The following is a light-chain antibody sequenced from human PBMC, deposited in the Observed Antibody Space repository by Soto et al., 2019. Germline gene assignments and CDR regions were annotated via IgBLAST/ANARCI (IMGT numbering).Light chain of an antibody. CDR2: GVS. J-gene: IGKJ3*01. V-gene: IGKV3-20*01. Sequence: EIVLTQSPGTVSLSPGERATLSCRASQSVTSSYLAWYQQKPGQAPRLLIYGVSSRATGIPDRFSGSGAGTDFTLTISRLEPEDFAVYYCQQYGSSSFTFGPGTKVDTK. CDR1: QSVTSSY. CDR3: QQYGSSSFT.